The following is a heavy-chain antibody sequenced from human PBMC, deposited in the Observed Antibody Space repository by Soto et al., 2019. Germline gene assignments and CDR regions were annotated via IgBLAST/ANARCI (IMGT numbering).Heavy chain of an antibody. CDR3: ARELRYFDRQIDWFDP. Sequence: QVQLVQSGAEVKKPGASVKVSCKASGYTFTSYGISWVRQAPGQGLEWMGWISAYNGNTNYAQKLQGRVTMTTDTSTSTAYMELRSLGSDDTAVYYCARELRYFDRQIDWFDPWGQGTLVTVSS. V-gene: IGHV1-18*04. J-gene: IGHJ5*02. CDR1: GYTFTSYG. CDR2: ISAYNGNT. D-gene: IGHD3-9*01.